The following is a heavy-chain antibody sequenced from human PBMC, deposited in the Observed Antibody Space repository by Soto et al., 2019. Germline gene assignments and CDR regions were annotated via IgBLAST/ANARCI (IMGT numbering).Heavy chain of an antibody. J-gene: IGHJ3*02. CDR2: IYYSGST. D-gene: IGHD4-17*01. CDR3: ASYGDYDFVPRNAFDI. Sequence: QLQLQESGPGLVKPSETLSLTCTVSGGSISSSSYYWGWIRQPPGKGLEWIGSIYYSGSTYYNPSLKSRVTISVDTSKNQFSLKLSSVTPADTAVYYCASYGDYDFVPRNAFDIWGQGTMVTVSS. CDR1: GGSISSSSYY. V-gene: IGHV4-39*01.